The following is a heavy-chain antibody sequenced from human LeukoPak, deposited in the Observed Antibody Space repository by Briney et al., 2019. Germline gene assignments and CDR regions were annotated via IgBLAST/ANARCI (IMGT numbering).Heavy chain of an antibody. Sequence: SETLSLTCTVSGGSISSDTYYWTWIRQPAGKGLEWIGLICTSGSTNYNPSLKSRVTISIDTSKNQLSLKLTSVTAADTAVYYCARDFRDWGQGTLVTVSS. CDR3: ARDFRD. D-gene: IGHD3-10*01. V-gene: IGHV4-61*02. J-gene: IGHJ4*02. CDR2: ICTSGST. CDR1: GGSISSDTYY.